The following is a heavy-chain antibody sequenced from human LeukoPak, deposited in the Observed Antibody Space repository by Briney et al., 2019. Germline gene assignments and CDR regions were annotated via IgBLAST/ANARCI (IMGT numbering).Heavy chain of an antibody. CDR3: ARDDPHYGDYPD. CDR1: RYTFTGYY. J-gene: IGHJ4*02. D-gene: IGHD4-17*01. V-gene: IGHV1-2*02. CDR2: INPNSGGT. Sequence: ASVKVSCKASRYTFTGYYMHWVRQAPGQGLEWMGWINPNSGGTNYAQTFQGRVTMTRDTSISTAYMELSRLRSDDTAVYYCARDDPHYGDYPDWGQGTLVTVSS.